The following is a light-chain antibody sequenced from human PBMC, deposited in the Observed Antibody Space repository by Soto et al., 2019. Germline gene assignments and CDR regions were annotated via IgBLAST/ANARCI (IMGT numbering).Light chain of an antibody. CDR1: QSVSSY. J-gene: IGKJ4*01. Sequence: EIVLTQSPATLSLSPGERATLSCRASQSVSSYLAWYQQKPGQAPRLLIYDASNRATGIPARFSGSGSRTDFTLTISSLEPEDFAVYYCQQRSNWPPWLTFGGGTKLEFK. CDR3: QQRSNWPPWLT. CDR2: DAS. V-gene: IGKV3-11*01.